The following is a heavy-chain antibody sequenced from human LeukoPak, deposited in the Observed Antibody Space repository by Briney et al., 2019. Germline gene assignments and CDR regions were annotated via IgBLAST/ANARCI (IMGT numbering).Heavy chain of an antibody. D-gene: IGHD6-13*01. J-gene: IGHJ4*02. CDR1: GFTLSSYS. Sequence: GGSLRHSRSPSGFTLSSYSMNWVGPAPGRGLDWVSSINSCSYIYYTDSVKGRFTISRDNAKNALYLQMNSLRAEDTAVYYCASVSKYSSSWDADFEYWGQGTLVTVSS. CDR2: INSCSYI. CDR3: ASVSKYSSSWDADFEY. V-gene: IGHV3-21*01.